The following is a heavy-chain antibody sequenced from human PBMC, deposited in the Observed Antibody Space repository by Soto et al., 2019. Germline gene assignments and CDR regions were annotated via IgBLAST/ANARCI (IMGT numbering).Heavy chain of an antibody. Sequence: SETLSLTCTVSGGSISSYYWSWIRQPSGKGLEWIGYIYYSGSTNYNPSLKSRVTISVDTSKNQFSLKLSSVTAADTAVYYCARGWRAGYYDSSGYYFDYWGQGTLVTVSS. J-gene: IGHJ4*02. CDR3: ARGWRAGYYDSSGYYFDY. D-gene: IGHD3-22*01. V-gene: IGHV4-59*01. CDR2: IYYSGST. CDR1: GGSISSYY.